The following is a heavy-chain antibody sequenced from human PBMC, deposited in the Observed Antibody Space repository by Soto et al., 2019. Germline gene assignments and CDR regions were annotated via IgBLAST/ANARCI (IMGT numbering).Heavy chain of an antibody. V-gene: IGHV3-48*03. J-gene: IGHJ4*02. Sequence: GGSLRLSCAASGFTFSSYEMNWVRQAPGKWLEWVSYISSSGSTIYYADSVKGRFTISRDNAKNSLYLQMNSLRAEDTAVYYCARGQPGGLSSSSTRFIYWGQGTLVTVSS. D-gene: IGHD6-6*01. CDR3: ARGQPGGLSSSSTRFIY. CDR2: ISSSGSTI. CDR1: GFTFSSYE.